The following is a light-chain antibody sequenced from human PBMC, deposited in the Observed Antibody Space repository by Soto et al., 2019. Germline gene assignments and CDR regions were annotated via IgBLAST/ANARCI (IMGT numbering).Light chain of an antibody. CDR3: QQYGSSAGLT. J-gene: IGKJ4*01. CDR1: QSVTTDY. Sequence: EIVLTQSPGTLSLSPGQRATLSCRASQSVTTDYLTWYQQKPGQAPRLLIYGASLVATGTPDRFSGSGSGTDFTLTISRLEPEDLAVYYCQQYGSSAGLTFGGGTKVEIK. V-gene: IGKV3-20*01. CDR2: GAS.